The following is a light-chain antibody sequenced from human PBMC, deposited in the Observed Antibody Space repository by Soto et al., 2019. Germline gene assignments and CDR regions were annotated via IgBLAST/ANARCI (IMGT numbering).Light chain of an antibody. CDR3: SSYRSTSALV. J-gene: IGLJ1*01. CDR2: GVS. CDR1: SSDVGGYNY. Sequence: QSALTQPASVSGSPGQSITISCTGTSSDVGGYNYVSWYQQHPGKAPKLMIYGVSNLPSGVSHRFSGSKSGNTASLTISGLQAEDEADYYSSSYRSTSALVFGTATKVTVL. V-gene: IGLV2-14*03.